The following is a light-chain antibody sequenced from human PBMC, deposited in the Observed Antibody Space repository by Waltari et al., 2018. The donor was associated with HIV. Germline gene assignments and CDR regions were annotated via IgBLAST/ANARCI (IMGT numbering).Light chain of an antibody. CDR3: CSYSDSGTIL. CDR2: DVT. J-gene: IGLJ2*01. V-gene: IGLV2-14*03. CDR1: SSDIGRFDS. Sequence: SALTQPASVSGSPGPSLTISCLWASSDIGRFDSVSWYQQHPDKAPKLILYDVTYRPSGVSGRFSGSRSGSMASLTISGLQPEDEADYFCCSYSDSGTILFGGGTRVTVL.